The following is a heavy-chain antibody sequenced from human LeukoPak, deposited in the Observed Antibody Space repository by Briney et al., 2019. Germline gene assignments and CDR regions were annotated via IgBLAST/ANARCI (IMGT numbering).Heavy chain of an antibody. J-gene: IGHJ4*02. Sequence: GGSLRLSCAASGFTFSSYAMHWVRQALGKGLEWVAVTSYDGSNKYYTDSVKGRFTISRDNSKNTLYLQMNSLRAEDTAVYYCAKSSSYYDSRGYYSPDYFDYWGQGTLVTVPS. V-gene: IGHV3-30*18. CDR2: TSYDGSNK. D-gene: IGHD3-22*01. CDR1: GFTFSSYA. CDR3: AKSSSYYDSRGYYSPDYFDY.